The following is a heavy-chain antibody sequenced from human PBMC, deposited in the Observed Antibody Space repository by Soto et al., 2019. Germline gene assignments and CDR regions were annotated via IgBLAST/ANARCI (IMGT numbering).Heavy chain of an antibody. CDR2: ISSSSSTI. D-gene: IGHD6-13*01. CDR3: ARVAAAKGWSIDY. V-gene: IGHV3-48*01. CDR1: GFIFSSYS. Sequence: EVQLVESGGGLVQPGGSLRLSCAASGFIFSSYSMNWVRQAPGKGLEWVSYISSSSSTIYYADSVKGRFTISRDNAKNSLYLQMNSLRAEDTAVYYCARVAAAKGWSIDYWGQGTLVTVSS. J-gene: IGHJ4*02.